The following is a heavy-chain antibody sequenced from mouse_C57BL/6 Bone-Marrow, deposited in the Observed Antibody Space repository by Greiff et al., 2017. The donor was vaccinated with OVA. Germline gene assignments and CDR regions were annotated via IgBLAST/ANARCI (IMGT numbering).Heavy chain of an antibody. J-gene: IGHJ4*01. D-gene: IGHD2-5*01. CDR1: GYTFTSYW. Sequence: QVQLQQSGPELVKPGASVKIPCKASGYTFTSYWMQWVKQRPGQGLEWIGEIDPSDSYTNYNQKFKGKATLTVDTSSSTAYMQLSSLTSEDSAVYYCARSRYSKSYAMDYWGQGTSVTVSS. CDR2: IDPSDSYT. CDR3: ARSRYSKSYAMDY. V-gene: IGHV1-50*01.